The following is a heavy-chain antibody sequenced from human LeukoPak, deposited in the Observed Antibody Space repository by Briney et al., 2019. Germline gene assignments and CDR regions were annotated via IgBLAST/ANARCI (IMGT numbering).Heavy chain of an antibody. D-gene: IGHD2-21*02. V-gene: IGHV3-21*01. CDR1: GFTFSSYS. CDR3: ARGDCGGDCYTSSYSGAFDI. J-gene: IGHJ3*02. Sequence: GGSLRLSCAASGFTFSSYSMNWVRQAPGKGLEWVSSISSSSSYIYYADSMKGRFTISRDNAKNSLYLQMNSLRAEDTAGYYCARGDCGGDCYTSSYSGAFDIWGQGTMVTVSS. CDR2: ISSSSSYI.